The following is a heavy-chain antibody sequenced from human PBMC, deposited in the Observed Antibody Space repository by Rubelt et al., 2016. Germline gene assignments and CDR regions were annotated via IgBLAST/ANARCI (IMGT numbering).Heavy chain of an antibody. CDR2: INHSGST. V-gene: IGHV4-34*01. J-gene: IGHJ4*02. CDR1: GGSFSDYY. Sequence: QVQLQQWGAGLLKPSETLSLTCAVYGGSFSDYYWSWIRLPPGKGLEWIGEINHSGSTNYNPSLKRRVTISVDTSKNQFSLRLGSVTAADTAVYYWATATGFGESSVWSQGSLVTGSS. D-gene: IGHD3-10*01. CDR3: ATATGFGESSV.